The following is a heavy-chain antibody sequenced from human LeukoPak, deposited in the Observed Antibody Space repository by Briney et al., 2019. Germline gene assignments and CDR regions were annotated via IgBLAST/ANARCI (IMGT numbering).Heavy chain of an antibody. J-gene: IGHJ4*02. Sequence: PSETLSLTCAVSGGSISSGGYSWSWIRQPPGKGLEWIGYIYHSGSTYYNPSLKSRVTISVDRSKNQFSLKLSSVTAADTAVYYCARSYHSDSSGYRLFDYWGQGTLVTVSS. V-gene: IGHV4-30-2*01. CDR2: IYHSGST. CDR1: GGSISSGGYS. CDR3: ARSYHSDSSGYRLFDY. D-gene: IGHD3-22*01.